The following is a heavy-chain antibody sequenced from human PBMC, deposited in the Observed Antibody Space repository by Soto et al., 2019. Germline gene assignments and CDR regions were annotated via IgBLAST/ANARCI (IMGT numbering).Heavy chain of an antibody. CDR3: TRASSLDFDF. D-gene: IGHD3-16*01. Sequence: PGGSLRLSCTTSGFTFGDYALSSVRQAPGKALEWVGFIRRNAYGGTTDYAASVKGRFTISRDDSKSIAYLQMNSLTTDDTALYYCTRASSLDFDFGCQETLVTVST. CDR2: IRRNAYGGTT. J-gene: IGHJ4*02. CDR1: GFTFGDYA. V-gene: IGHV3-49*04.